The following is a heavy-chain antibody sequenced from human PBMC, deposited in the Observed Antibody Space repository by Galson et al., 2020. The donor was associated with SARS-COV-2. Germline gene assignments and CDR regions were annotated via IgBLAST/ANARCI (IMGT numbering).Heavy chain of an antibody. Sequence: GESLKISCKGSGYTFTDYWIGWVRQMPGKGLEWMGIIYPAESRIIYSPSFQGQVTISADKSISTAHLQWSSLKASDTGMYYCARHAGYFDSSALGNYYYGMDVWGQGTTV. CDR1: GYTFTDYW. V-gene: IGHV5-51*01. CDR2: IYPAESRI. CDR3: ARHAGYFDSSALGNYYYGMDV. D-gene: IGHD3-22*01. J-gene: IGHJ6*02.